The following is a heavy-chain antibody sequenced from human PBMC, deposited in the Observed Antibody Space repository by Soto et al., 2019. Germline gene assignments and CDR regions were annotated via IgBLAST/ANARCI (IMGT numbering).Heavy chain of an antibody. CDR2: INDSGNI. CDR3: ARGLILWFGELSRRGGYYYYMDV. V-gene: IGHV4-34*01. Sequence: QVQLQQWGAGLLKPSETLALTCAVYGGSFSGYQWSWIRQTPGKGLEWIGEINDSGNINYNPSLKRRVTILIDTPKKQISLKLSSGTAADTAVYYCARGLILWFGELSRRGGYYYYMDVWGKGTTVTVSS. D-gene: IGHD3-10*01. CDR1: GGSFSGYQ. J-gene: IGHJ6*03.